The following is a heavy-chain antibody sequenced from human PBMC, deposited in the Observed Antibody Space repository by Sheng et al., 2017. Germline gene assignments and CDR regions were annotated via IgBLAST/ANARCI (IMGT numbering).Heavy chain of an antibody. CDR2: IYYSGST. CDR1: GGSISSSSYY. J-gene: IGHJ5*02. CDR3: ARGIAAAGTAPGWFDP. Sequence: QLQLQESGPGLVKPSETLSLTCTVSGGSISSSSYYWGWIRQPPGKGLEWIGSIYYSGSTYYNPSLKSRVTISVDTSKNQFSLKLSSVTAADTAVYYCARGIAAAGTAPGWFDPWGQGTLVTVSS. D-gene: IGHD6-13*01. V-gene: IGHV4-39*07.